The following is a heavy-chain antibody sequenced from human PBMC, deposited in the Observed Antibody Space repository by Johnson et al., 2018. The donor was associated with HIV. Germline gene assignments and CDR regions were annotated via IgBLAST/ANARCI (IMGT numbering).Heavy chain of an antibody. V-gene: IGHV3-33*08. CDR2: IWYDGSNK. CDR1: GFTLSSYW. Sequence: VQLVESGGGLVQPGGSLRVSCAASGFTLSSYWMSWVRQAPGKGLEWVAVIWYDGSNKFYLDSVKGRFTIPRDNSKNTLYLQMDNLRAEDSAVYYCARDGIYSSPLDAFDVWGQGTMVTVSS. J-gene: IGHJ3*01. D-gene: IGHD6-13*01. CDR3: ARDGIYSSPLDAFDV.